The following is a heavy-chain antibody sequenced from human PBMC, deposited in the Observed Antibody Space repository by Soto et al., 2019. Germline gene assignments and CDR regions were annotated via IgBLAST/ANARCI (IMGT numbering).Heavy chain of an antibody. V-gene: IGHV1-2*04. J-gene: IGHJ6*02. D-gene: IGHD6-13*01. Sequence: ASVKVSCKASGYTFTGYYMHWVRQAPGQGLERMGWINPNSGGTNYVQKFQGWVTMTRDTSISTAYMELSRLRSDDTAVYYCARGIPYSSSWYRVNYGMDVWGQGTTVTVSS. CDR2: INPNSGGT. CDR3: ARGIPYSSSWYRVNYGMDV. CDR1: GYTFTGYY.